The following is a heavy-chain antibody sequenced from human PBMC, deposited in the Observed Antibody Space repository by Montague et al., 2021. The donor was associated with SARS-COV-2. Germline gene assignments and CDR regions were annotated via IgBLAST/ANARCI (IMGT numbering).Heavy chain of an antibody. V-gene: IGHV4-4*02. CDR1: GASISSSNW. J-gene: IGHJ5*02. Sequence: SETLSLTCAVSGASISSSNWWYWFRQSPGEGLEWIYEIYRAGGSNYNPSLKSRVTIAVENFSNQFFLTMTAMTAADAAIYYCWRVVRGYSGHSCYFDPWGQGTMVTVSS. CDR3: WRVVRGYSGHSCYFDP. CDR2: IYRAGGS. D-gene: IGHD5-12*01.